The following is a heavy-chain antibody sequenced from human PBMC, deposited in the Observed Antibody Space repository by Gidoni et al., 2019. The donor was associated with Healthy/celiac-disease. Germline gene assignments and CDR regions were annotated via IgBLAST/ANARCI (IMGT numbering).Heavy chain of an antibody. Sequence: QVQLVQSGAEVKKPGASVKVSFKVSGYPLTELSMHWVRQAPGKGLEWMGGFDPEDGETIFAQKFQGRVTMTEDTSTDTAYMELSSLRSEDTAVYYCATRGIAVAGEEYWGQGTLVTVSS. CDR3: ATRGIAVAGEEY. CDR2: FDPEDGET. V-gene: IGHV1-24*01. CDR1: GYPLTELS. D-gene: IGHD6-19*01. J-gene: IGHJ4*02.